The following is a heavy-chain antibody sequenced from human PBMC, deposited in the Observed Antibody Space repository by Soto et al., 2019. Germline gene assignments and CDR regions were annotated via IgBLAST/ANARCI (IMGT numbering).Heavy chain of an antibody. V-gene: IGHV3-49*03. Sequence: QPGGSLRLSCTGSGFTLGDFGMSWFRQAPGKGLEWLSFIRSKGYGGTTESAASVRGRFITSRDDSKNALYLQVNSLRGEDTAVYYCAKEKFRRGPSPMYAMGLWGQGTTVTVSS. CDR3: AKEKFRRGPSPMYAMGL. J-gene: IGHJ6*02. D-gene: IGHD5-12*01. CDR2: IRSKGYGGTT. CDR1: GFTLGDFG.